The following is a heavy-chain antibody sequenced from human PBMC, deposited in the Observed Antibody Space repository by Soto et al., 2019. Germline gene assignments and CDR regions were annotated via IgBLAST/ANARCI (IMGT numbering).Heavy chain of an antibody. D-gene: IGHD1-26*01. CDR1: GGSISSSDYY. V-gene: IGHV4-39*01. CDR3: ARRGGGSYLDFDY. J-gene: IGHJ4*02. Sequence: SETLSLTCTVSGGSISSSDYYWGWIRQPPGKGLEWIGSIYYSGSTYYSPSLKSRVTISVDTSKNQFSLKLGSVTAADTAVYYCARRGGGSYLDFDYWGQGTLVTVS. CDR2: IYYSGST.